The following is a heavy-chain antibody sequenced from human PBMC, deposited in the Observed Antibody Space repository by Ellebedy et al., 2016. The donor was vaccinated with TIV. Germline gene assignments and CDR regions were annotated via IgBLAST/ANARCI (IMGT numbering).Heavy chain of an antibody. J-gene: IGHJ4*02. V-gene: IGHV2-70*11. Sequence: SGPTLVKPTQTLTLTCTFSGFSLSTSGMCVSWIRQPPGKALEWLARIDWDDAKYYSTSLKTRLTISKDTSKNQVVLTMTHMDPVDAATYYCARILSSSGWAFDSWGQGTLVTVSS. CDR3: ARILSSSGWAFDS. D-gene: IGHD6-19*01. CDR2: IDWDDAK. CDR1: GFSLSTSGMC.